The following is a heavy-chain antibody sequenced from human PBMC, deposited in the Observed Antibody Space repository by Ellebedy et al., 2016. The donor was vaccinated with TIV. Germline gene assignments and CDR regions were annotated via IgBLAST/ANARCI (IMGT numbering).Heavy chain of an antibody. J-gene: IGHJ4*02. D-gene: IGHD2/OR15-2a*01. Sequence: GESLKISCAASGFTFSISAISWVRQAPGKGLEWVSVIYSGGSTYYADSVKGRFTISRDNSKNTVYLQMNSLRAEDTAMYYCARGVLSGYWGQGTLVTVSS. CDR3: ARGVLSGY. CDR2: IYSGGST. V-gene: IGHV3-53*01. CDR1: GFTFSISA.